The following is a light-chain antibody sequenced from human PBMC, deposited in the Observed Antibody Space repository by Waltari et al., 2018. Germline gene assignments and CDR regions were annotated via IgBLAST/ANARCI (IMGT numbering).Light chain of an antibody. CDR2: KDT. CDR1: ELSQNS. V-gene: IGLV3-25*03. CDR3: QSADGTTNSVV. J-gene: IGLJ2*01. Sequence: SFALTQPPSVSVSPGQTARLTCSAEELSQNSAYWYQQKPGQAPALVIYKDTERPSGIPERLSGSSSGTTVTLTISGVQAEDEADYFCQSADGTTNSVVFGGGTKLTVL.